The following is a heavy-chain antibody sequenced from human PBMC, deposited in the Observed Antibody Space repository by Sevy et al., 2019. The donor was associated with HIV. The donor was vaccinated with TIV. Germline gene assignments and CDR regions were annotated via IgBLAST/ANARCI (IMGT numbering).Heavy chain of an antibody. CDR2: FDPEDGKR. J-gene: IGHJ4*02. V-gene: IGHV1-24*01. CDR1: GYTLTKLS. Sequence: ASVKVSCKVSGYTLTKLSMHWVRQVRGKGLEWMGSFDPEDGKRIYAQKFQGRSTMTEDTSTDTGYLDLNSLRAEDSAVYFCATTKDYYDSSGDPFDYWGQGTLVTVSS. CDR3: ATTKDYYDSSGDPFDY. D-gene: IGHD3-22*01.